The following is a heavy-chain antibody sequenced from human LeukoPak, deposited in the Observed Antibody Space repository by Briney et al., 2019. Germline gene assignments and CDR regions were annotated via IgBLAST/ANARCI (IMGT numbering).Heavy chain of an antibody. CDR3: ARSNNAFDY. V-gene: IGHV3-33*01. Sequence: GGSLRLSCAASGFTFSTYGMSWVRQAPGKGLEWVAVIWHDGSEKYYADSVKDRFTISRDNSKNTLYLQMNSLRAEDTAVYFCARSNNAFDYWGQGSLVTVSS. CDR2: IWHDGSEK. D-gene: IGHD1/OR15-1a*01. CDR1: GFTFSTYG. J-gene: IGHJ4*02.